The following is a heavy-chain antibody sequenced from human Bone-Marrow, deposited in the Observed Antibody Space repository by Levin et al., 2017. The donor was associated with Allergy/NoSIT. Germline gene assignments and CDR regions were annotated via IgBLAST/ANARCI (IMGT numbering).Heavy chain of an antibody. Sequence: QTLSLPCTFSGFSLSTSGVGVGWIRQPPGKALEWLALIYWDDDKRYSPSLKSRLTITKDTSKNQVVLTMTNMDPVDTATYSCAHNLRYSGTYYFSFDYWGQGTLVTVSS. CDR3: AHNLRYSGTYYFSFDY. D-gene: IGHD1-26*01. CDR2: IYWDDDK. V-gene: IGHV2-5*02. J-gene: IGHJ4*02. CDR1: GFSLSTSGVG.